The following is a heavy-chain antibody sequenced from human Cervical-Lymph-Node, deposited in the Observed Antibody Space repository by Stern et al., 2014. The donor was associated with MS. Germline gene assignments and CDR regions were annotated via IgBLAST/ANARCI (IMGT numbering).Heavy chain of an antibody. D-gene: IGHD2-21*02. CDR2: IYSIGTT. J-gene: IGHJ4*02. CDR3: ARHGDSSFVY. V-gene: IGHV4-59*08. Sequence: QVQLQESGPGLVKPSETLSLTCTVSGGSISSYYWSWIRQPPGKGLEWIGYIYSIGTTNYNPSLKSRVTISVDTSKNQFSLKLSSVSVADTAVYYCARHGDSSFVYWGQGTLVTISS. CDR1: GGSISSYY.